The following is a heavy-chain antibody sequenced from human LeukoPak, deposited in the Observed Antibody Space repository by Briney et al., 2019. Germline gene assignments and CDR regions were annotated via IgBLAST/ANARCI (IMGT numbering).Heavy chain of an antibody. Sequence: ASVKVSCKVSGYIFTELSMHWVRQSPGKGVEWMGGSDPENGKTVYAQNFQGRVTMTEDTSADTAYMELSSLRSEDTAVYYCAIDTVCYDPPRYWGQGTLVTVSS. D-gene: IGHD3-16*01. CDR3: AIDTVCYDPPRY. CDR2: SDPENGKT. CDR1: GYIFTELS. J-gene: IGHJ4*01. V-gene: IGHV1-24*01.